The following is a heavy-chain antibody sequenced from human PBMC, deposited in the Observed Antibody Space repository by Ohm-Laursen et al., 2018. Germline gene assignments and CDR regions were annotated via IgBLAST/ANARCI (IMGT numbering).Heavy chain of an antibody. CDR2: IHQDGSEK. J-gene: IGHJ4*02. CDR3: ATSSSFALSDY. D-gene: IGHD6-19*01. Sequence: SRTLSRAASGFTFSNFGIHWVRQAPRKGLEWVANIHQDGSEKYYVDSVEGRFTISRDNAKNSLYLQMISLRAEDTAVYYCATSSSFALSDYWGQGTLVTVSS. CDR1: GFTFSNFG. V-gene: IGHV3-7*01.